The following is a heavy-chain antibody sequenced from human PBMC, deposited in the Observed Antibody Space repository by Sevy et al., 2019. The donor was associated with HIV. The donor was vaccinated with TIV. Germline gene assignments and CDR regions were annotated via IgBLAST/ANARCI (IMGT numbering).Heavy chain of an antibody. J-gene: IGHJ4*02. CDR2: IYYSGST. CDR3: ARQSGPLYFYDSSGYYGYFDY. V-gene: IGHV4-39*01. Sequence: SETLSLTCTVSGGSISSSSYYWGWIRQPPGKGLEWIGSIYYSGSTDYNPSLKSRVTISVDTSKNQFSLKLSSVTAADTAVYYCARQSGPLYFYDSSGYYGYFDYWGQGTLVTVSS. D-gene: IGHD3-22*01. CDR1: GGSISSSSYY.